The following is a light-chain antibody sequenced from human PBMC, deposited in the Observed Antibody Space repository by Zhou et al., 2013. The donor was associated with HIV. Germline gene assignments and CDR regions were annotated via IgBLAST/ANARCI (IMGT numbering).Light chain of an antibody. CDR2: SAS. CDR1: QGIRNS. CDR3: QKYDNAPRT. V-gene: IGKV1-27*01. Sequence: DIQMTQSPSSLSASVGDRVTITCRASQGIRNSLAWYQQKPGQVPKLLIYSASTLQSGSHLGSVAVDLGQISLSPSTACSLKMLLTYFCQKYDNAPRTFGQGTKVEIK. J-gene: IGKJ1*01.